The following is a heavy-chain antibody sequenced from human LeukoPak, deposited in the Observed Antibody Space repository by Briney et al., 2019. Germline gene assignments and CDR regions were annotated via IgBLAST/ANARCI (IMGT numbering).Heavy chain of an antibody. V-gene: IGHV1-24*01. Sequence: ASVKVSCKVSGYTLTEISMHWVRQAPGKGLEWMGGFDPEEGETIYAQKFQGRVTMTEDTSTDTAYMELSSLRSGDTAVFYCVSDPITMIRGVIIEGFDPWGQGTLVTVSS. D-gene: IGHD3-10*01. CDR1: GYTLTEIS. CDR3: VSDPITMIRGVIIEGFDP. CDR2: FDPEEGET. J-gene: IGHJ5*02.